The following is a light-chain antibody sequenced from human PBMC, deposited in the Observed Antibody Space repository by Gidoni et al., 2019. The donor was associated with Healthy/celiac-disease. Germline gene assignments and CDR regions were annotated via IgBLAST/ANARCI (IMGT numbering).Light chain of an antibody. CDR1: QSPLHSIGYNY. CDR3: MQAIQKG. J-gene: IGKJ1*01. Sequence: ILLTQSPLSLPVTPGEPASISCRSSQSPLHSIGYNYLDWYLQKPGQSPQLLIYLGSNRASGVPDRFSGSGSGTDFTMKISRGEAEDVGVYYCMQAIQKGFGQGTKVEIK. V-gene: IGKV2-28*01. CDR2: LGS.